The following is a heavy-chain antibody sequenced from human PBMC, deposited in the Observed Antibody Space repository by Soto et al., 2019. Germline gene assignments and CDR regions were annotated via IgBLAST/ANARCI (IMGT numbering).Heavy chain of an antibody. CDR3: ARDYGSGIKKNYYYYMDV. Sequence: TLSLTCTVSGGSISSYYWSWIRQPPGKGLEWIGYIYYSGSTNYNPSLKSRVTISVDTSKNQFSLKLSSVTAADTAVYYCARDYGSGIKKNYYYYMDVWGKGTTVTVSS. CDR1: GGSISSYY. D-gene: IGHD3-10*01. V-gene: IGHV4-59*01. CDR2: IYYSGST. J-gene: IGHJ6*03.